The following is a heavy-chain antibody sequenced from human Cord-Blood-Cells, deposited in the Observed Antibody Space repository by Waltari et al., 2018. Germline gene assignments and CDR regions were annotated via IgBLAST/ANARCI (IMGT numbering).Heavy chain of an antibody. CDR3: ARSSSIAARGWDY. Sequence: QVQLQQWGAGLLKPSETLSLTCAVYGGSFSGYYCSWIRQHPGKGLEWIGEINHSGRTNYNPSLKSRVTISVDTSKNQFSLKLSSVTAADTAVYYCARSSSIAARGWDYWGQGTLVTVSS. CDR1: GGSFSGYY. V-gene: IGHV4-34*01. J-gene: IGHJ4*02. D-gene: IGHD6-6*01. CDR2: INHSGRT.